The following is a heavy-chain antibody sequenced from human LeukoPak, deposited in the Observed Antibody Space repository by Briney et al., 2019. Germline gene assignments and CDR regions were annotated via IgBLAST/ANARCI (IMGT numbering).Heavy chain of an antibody. CDR3: AKRGFGEFTVDY. CDR1: GVTFSSSW. J-gene: IGHJ4*02. Sequence: PGGSLRLSCAASGVTFSSSWMSWVRQAPGKGLEWVANIKQDGSRKLYVDSVQGRFTISRDNSKNTLYLQMNSLRAEDTAVYYCAKRGFGEFTVDYWGQGTLVTVSS. CDR2: IKQDGSRK. D-gene: IGHD3-10*01. V-gene: IGHV3-7*03.